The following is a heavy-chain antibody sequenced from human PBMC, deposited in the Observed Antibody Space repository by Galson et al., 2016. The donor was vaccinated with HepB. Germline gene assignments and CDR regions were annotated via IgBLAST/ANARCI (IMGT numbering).Heavy chain of an antibody. Sequence: SLRLSCAASGFTFRTYTMSWVRQAPGKGLEWVSGISGGGGSTYYADSVKGRFTISRDISKNTLYLQLDSLRADDTALYYCAKSWWDYTGSSTLVFLDSWGQGTMVTVSS. D-gene: IGHD1-1*01. V-gene: IGHV3-23*01. CDR2: ISGGGGST. J-gene: IGHJ4*02. CDR3: AKSWWDYTGSSTLVFLDS. CDR1: GFTFRTYT.